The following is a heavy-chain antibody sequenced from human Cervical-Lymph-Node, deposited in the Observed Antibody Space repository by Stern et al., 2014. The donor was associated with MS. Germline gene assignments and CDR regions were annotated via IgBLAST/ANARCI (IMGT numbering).Heavy chain of an antibody. V-gene: IGHV1-8*01. Sequence: QVQLVQSGAEVKKPGASVRVSCKASGYPFSSYNLNLVRQAPGLVLEWMGWMNPKSGNTRSDKKFQGIVTLTTTTSTKTAYMELSSLRPEDTAVYYCARGHCSSDNCFDYYGLDVWGQGTAVTVSS. CDR2: MNPKSGNT. CDR3: ARGHCSSDNCFDYYGLDV. J-gene: IGHJ6*02. CDR1: GYPFSSYN. D-gene: IGHD2-2*01.